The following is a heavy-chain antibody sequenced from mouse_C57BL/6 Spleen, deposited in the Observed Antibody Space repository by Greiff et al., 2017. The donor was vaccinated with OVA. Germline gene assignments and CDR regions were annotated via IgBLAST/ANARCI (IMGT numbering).Heavy chain of an antibody. CDR2: INPYNGGT. CDR1: GYTFTDYY. CDR3: ARRGGGTHFDY. V-gene: IGHV1-19*01. D-gene: IGHD4-1*01. Sequence: EVKLQESGPVLVKPGASVKMSCKASGYTFTDYYMNWVKQSHGKSLEWIGVINPYNGGTSYNQKFKGKATLTVDKSSSTAYMELNSLTSEDSAVYYCARRGGGTHFDYWGQGTTLTVSS. J-gene: IGHJ2*01.